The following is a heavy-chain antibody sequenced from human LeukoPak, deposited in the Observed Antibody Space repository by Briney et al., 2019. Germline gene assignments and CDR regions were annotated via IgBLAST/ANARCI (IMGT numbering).Heavy chain of an antibody. V-gene: IGHV4-39*01. CDR3: ARQSVAGYYYGMDV. CDR1: GGSISSSSYY. J-gene: IGHJ6*02. CDR2: IYYSGST. Sequence: PSETLSLTCTVSGGSISSSSYYWGWIRQPPGKGLEWIGSIYYSGSTYYNPSLKSRVTISVDTSKNQFSLKLSSVTAADTAVYYCARQSVAGYYYGMDVWGQGTTVTVSS. D-gene: IGHD6-19*01.